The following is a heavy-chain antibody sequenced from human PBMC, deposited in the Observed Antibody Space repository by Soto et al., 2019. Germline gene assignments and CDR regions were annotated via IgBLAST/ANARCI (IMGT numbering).Heavy chain of an antibody. CDR2: INPNSGGT. CDR1: GYTFSDYY. CDR3: VREPATAKPEGVDF. D-gene: IGHD1-1*01. Sequence: ALVKVSCKSSGYTFSDYYIHWVRQAPGQGLEWMGWINPNSGGTKYAPKFQGGVTITRDTSITTAYMELSRLRSGDTAVYYCVREPATAKPEGVDFWGQGTLVTVSS. J-gene: IGHJ4*02. V-gene: IGHV1-2*02.